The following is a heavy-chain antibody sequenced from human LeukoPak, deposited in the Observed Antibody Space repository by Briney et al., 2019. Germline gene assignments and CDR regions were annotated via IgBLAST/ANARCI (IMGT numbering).Heavy chain of an antibody. Sequence: GGSLRLSCAASGFTFSSYSMNWVRQAPGKGLEWVSCISSSSSTIYYADSVKGRFTISRDNAKNSLYLQMNSLRAEDTAVYYCARDSGYPRPLDYWGQGTLVTVSS. CDR1: GFTFSSYS. J-gene: IGHJ4*02. CDR3: ARDSGYPRPLDY. V-gene: IGHV3-48*01. D-gene: IGHD3-16*02. CDR2: ISSSSSTI.